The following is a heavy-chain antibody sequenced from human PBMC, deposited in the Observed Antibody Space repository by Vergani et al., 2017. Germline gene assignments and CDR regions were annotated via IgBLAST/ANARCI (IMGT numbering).Heavy chain of an antibody. J-gene: IGHJ6*02. CDR3: VGAQGGDVPHDKRGYFFYGMDV. Sequence: QLQLQESGPGLVKPPGTLSLTCAVSGVSIKSGLWWNWVRQPPGKGLEWIGEIYYTGITNYNSSLKSRVSMAVDTSKNQFSLNLTSVTAADTAMYYCVGAQGGDVPHDKRGYFFYGMDVWGQGTTVTVSS. CDR1: GVSIKSGLW. CDR2: IYYTGIT. D-gene: IGHD3-16*01. V-gene: IGHV4-4*03.